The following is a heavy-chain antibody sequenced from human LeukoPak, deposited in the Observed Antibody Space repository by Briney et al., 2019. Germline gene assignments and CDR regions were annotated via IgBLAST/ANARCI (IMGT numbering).Heavy chain of an antibody. CDR2: IWYDGSNK. CDR1: GFTFSSYG. D-gene: IGHD2-15*01. J-gene: IGHJ4*02. CDR3: ARDCSGGSCYLDY. V-gene: IGHV3-33*01. Sequence: GGSLRLSCAAAGFTFSSYGMHWVRQAPGKGLEGVAVIWYDGSNKYYADSVKGRFTISRDNSKNTLYLQMNSLRAEDTAVYYCARDCSGGSCYLDYWGQGTLVTVSS.